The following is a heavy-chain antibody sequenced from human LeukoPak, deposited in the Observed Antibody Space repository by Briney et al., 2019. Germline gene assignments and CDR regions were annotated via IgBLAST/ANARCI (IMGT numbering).Heavy chain of an antibody. V-gene: IGHV1-8*02. CDR2: MNPNSGNT. Sequence: ASVKVSCKASGYTFTSYGISWVRQATGQGLEWMGWMNPNSGNTGYAQKFQGRVTMTRNTSISTAYMELSSLRSEDTAVYYCARALLSSSWYQGAFDIWGQGTMVTVSS. CDR1: GYTFTSYG. CDR3: ARALLSSSWYQGAFDI. D-gene: IGHD6-13*01. J-gene: IGHJ3*02.